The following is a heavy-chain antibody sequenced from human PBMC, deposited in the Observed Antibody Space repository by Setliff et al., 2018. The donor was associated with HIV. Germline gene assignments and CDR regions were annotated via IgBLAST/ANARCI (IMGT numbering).Heavy chain of an antibody. CDR2: MYYTGST. CDR1: GGSTDSGSYY. V-gene: IGHV4-39*02. CDR3: ARDGGSSGWYFVLGYSDY. D-gene: IGHD6-19*01. J-gene: IGHJ4*02. Sequence: PSETLSPTCTVSGGSTDSGSYYWAWIRQPPGKGLEWIGSMYYTGSTYYNPSLKSRVTISIDTSKNQFSLKLNSVTAADTAMYYCARDGGSSGWYFVLGYSDYWGPGTLVTVSS.